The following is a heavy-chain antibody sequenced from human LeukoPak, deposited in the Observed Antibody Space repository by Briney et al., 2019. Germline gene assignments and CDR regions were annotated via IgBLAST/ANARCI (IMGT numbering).Heavy chain of an antibody. D-gene: IGHD6-13*01. CDR1: GFTFSSYG. J-gene: IGHJ3*02. Sequence: PGGSLRLSCAASGFTFSSYGMHWVRQAPGKGLEWVAVIWYDGSNRYYSDSVKGRFTISRDNSKNTLYLQMNSLRAEGTAVYYCARDRDYSDSWSACDIWGQGTMVSVSS. CDR3: ARDRDYSDSWSACDI. V-gene: IGHV3-33*01. CDR2: IWYDGSNR.